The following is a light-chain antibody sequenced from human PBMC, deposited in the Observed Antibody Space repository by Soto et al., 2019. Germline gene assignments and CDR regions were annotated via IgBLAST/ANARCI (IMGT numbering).Light chain of an antibody. CDR3: QQFDYLPLT. CDR2: DAS. V-gene: IGKV1-33*01. J-gene: IGKJ4*01. CDR1: QDISNY. Sequence: DSHLTQSPSTLSASVGDRVTITCQASQDISNYLNWYQQKPGNAPKLLIYDASILETGVPSRFSGSGSGTDFTLTITSLQPEDIATYYCQQFDYLPLTFGGGTKVDIK.